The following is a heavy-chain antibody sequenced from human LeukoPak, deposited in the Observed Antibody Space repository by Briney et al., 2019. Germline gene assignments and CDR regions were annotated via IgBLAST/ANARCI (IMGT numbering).Heavy chain of an antibody. CDR3: ARAQTTGWY. D-gene: IGHD3-9*01. J-gene: IGHJ4*02. CDR1: GYTFIDYY. Sequence: ASVKVSCKASGYTFIDYYVHWVRQAPGQGLEWMGWINPNAGATNYAQKFQGRVTMAWDTSITTTYMELSRLTSDDTAVYYCARAQTTGWYWGQGTQVTVSS. V-gene: IGHV1-2*02. CDR2: INPNAGAT.